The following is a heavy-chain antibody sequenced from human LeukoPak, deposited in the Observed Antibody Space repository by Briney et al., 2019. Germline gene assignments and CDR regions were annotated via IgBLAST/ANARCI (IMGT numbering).Heavy chain of an antibody. J-gene: IGHJ4*02. Sequence: PSETLSLTCTVSGGSISSYYWSWIRQPAGKGLEWIGRIYTSGSTNYNPSLKSRVTMSVDTSKNQFSLKLSSVTAADTAVYYCARDTYKYGSSAYYFDYWGQGTLVTVSS. V-gene: IGHV4-4*07. D-gene: IGHD3-10*01. CDR3: ARDTYKYGSSAYYFDY. CDR2: IYTSGST. CDR1: GGSISSYY.